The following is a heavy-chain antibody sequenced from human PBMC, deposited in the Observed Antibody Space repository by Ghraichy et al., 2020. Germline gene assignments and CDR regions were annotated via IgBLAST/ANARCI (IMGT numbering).Heavy chain of an antibody. D-gene: IGHD2-2*02. CDR2: MNPNSGNT. CDR1: GYTFTSYD. V-gene: IGHV1-8*01. J-gene: IGHJ5*02. Sequence: ASVKVSCKASGYTFTSYDINWVRQATGQGLEWMGWMNPNSGNTGYAQKFQGRVTMTRNTSISTAYMELSSLRSEDTAVYYCARGQWRSIVVVPAAITGGDWFDPWGQGTLVTVSS. CDR3: ARGQWRSIVVVPAAITGGDWFDP.